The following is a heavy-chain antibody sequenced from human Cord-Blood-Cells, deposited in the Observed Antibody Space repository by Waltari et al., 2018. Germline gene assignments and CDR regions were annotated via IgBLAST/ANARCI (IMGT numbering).Heavy chain of an antibody. V-gene: IGHV3-9*01. CDR1: GFTFDDYA. CDR2: ISWNSGSI. D-gene: IGHD3-3*01. Sequence: EVQLVESGGGLVQPGRSLRLSCAASGFTFDDYAMHWVRHAPGKGLEWVSGISWNSGSIGYADSVKGRFTISRDNAKNSLYLQMNSLRAEDTALYYCAKDIDFWSGYAFDIWGQGTMVTVSS. J-gene: IGHJ3*02. CDR3: AKDIDFWSGYAFDI.